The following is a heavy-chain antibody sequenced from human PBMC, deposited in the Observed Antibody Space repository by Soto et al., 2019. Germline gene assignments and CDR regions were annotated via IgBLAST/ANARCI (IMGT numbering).Heavy chain of an antibody. CDR2: ITPTGGGRT. CDR1: GSTFPNYY. CDR3: ARGRSDRDGYNWH. Sequence: ASVKVSCKASGSTFPNYYMHWVRQAPGQGLEWLGIITPTGGGRTKYSQKFQGRVTMTRDTSTSTVYMTLTRLTSDDTAVYYCARGRSDRDGYNWHWGQGTLVTVSS. D-gene: IGHD5-12*01. V-gene: IGHV1-46*01. J-gene: IGHJ4*02.